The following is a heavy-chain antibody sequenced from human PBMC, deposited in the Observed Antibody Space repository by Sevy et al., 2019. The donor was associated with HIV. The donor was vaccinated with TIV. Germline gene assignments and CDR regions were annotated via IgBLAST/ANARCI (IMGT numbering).Heavy chain of an antibody. V-gene: IGHV3-30*03. Sequence: GGSLRLSCAASGFSFSDYRMHWVRQAPGKGLEWVAVISYDGRNNKYNADSVKGRFTISRDNSKNTLYLQMNSLRAEDTAVYYCAREGGWGGSWPHAFDIWGQGTMVTVSS. CDR1: GFSFSDYR. J-gene: IGHJ3*02. CDR2: ISYDGRNNK. CDR3: AREGGWGGSWPHAFDI. D-gene: IGHD2-15*01.